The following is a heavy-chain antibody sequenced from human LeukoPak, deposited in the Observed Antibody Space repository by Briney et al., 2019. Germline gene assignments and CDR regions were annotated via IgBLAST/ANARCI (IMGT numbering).Heavy chain of an antibody. CDR3: ARGRYYYDSSGYYRRNWFDP. D-gene: IGHD3-22*01. CDR1: GYTFTSYA. J-gene: IGHJ5*02. Sequence: ASVKVSCKASGYTFTSYAMHWVRRAPGQRLEWMGWINAGNGNTKYSQKFQGRVTITRDTSASTAYMELSSLRSEDTAVYYCARGRYYYDSSGYYRRNWFDPWGQGTLVTVSS. CDR2: INAGNGNT. V-gene: IGHV1-3*01.